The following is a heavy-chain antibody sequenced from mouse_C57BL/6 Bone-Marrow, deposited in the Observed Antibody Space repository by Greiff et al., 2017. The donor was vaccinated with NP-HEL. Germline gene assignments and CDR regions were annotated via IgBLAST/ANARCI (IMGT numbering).Heavy chain of an antibody. CDR3: ARSLYYYGSSIDY. CDR1: GYTFTDYY. CDR2: INPNNGGT. D-gene: IGHD1-1*01. Sequence: VQLQQSGPELVKPGASVKISCKASGYTFTDYYMNWVKQSPGKSLEWIGDINPNNGGTSYNPQFKGKATLTVDNSSSTAYMKLRSLTSEDSAVYYCARSLYYYGSSIDYWGKGTLVTVSA. V-gene: IGHV1-26*01. J-gene: IGHJ3*01.